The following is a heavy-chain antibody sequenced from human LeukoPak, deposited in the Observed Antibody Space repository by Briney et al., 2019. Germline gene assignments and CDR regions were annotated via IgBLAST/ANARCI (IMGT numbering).Heavy chain of an antibody. V-gene: IGHV4-4*09. CDR3: ARGSSWHRGWFDP. J-gene: IGHJ5*02. CDR2: GST. Sequence: SETLSLTCTVSGGSISSYYWSWIRQPPGKGLEWIGGSTNYNPSLKSRVTISIDTSKNQFSLKPNSVTAADTAVYYCARGSSWHRGWFDPWGQGTLVTVSS. CDR1: GGSISSYY. D-gene: IGHD6-13*01.